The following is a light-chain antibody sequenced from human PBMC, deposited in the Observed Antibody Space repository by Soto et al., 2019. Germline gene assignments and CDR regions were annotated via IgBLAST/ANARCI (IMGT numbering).Light chain of an antibody. Sequence: EIVLTQSPATLSLSPGESATLSCRASQSVSSYLDWHQQKPGQAPRLLIYDASSRATGIPARFSGSGSGTDFTLTITSLEPEDFAVYYCQQYGSSPRTFGQGTKVDIK. V-gene: IGKV3-11*01. J-gene: IGKJ1*01. CDR1: QSVSSY. CDR3: QQYGSSPRT. CDR2: DAS.